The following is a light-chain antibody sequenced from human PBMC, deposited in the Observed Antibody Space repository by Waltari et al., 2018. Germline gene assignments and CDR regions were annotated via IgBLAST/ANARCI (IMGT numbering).Light chain of an antibody. J-gene: IGKJ2*01. CDR2: GAS. CDR1: QSVSRN. CDR3: QQYDNWPPYT. V-gene: IGKV3-15*01. Sequence: EIVMTQSPATLSVSPGESATLSCRASQSVSRNLAWYQQKPGQAPRLLIFGASTRATGIPDRCSGNGSGTDFTLTISSLQSEDFAVYYCQQYDNWPPYTFGQGTKLEIK.